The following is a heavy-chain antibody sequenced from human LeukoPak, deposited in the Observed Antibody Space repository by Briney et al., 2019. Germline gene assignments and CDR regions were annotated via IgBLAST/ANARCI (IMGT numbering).Heavy chain of an antibody. CDR3: ARDYGVDGYNY. CDR2: INSSSSYI. V-gene: IGHV3-21*01. D-gene: IGHD5-24*01. Sequence: KFGGSLRLSCAASGFTFRRYSMIWVRQAPGKGLEWVSSINSSSSYIYYADSVKGRVTITRDNAKNSLYLEMNSLRAEDTAVYYCARDYGVDGYNYWGQGTLVTVSS. J-gene: IGHJ4*02. CDR1: GFTFRRYS.